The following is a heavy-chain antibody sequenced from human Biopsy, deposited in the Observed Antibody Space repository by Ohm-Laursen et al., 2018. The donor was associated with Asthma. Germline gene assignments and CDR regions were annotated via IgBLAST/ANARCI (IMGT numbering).Heavy chain of an antibody. CDR2: IKHDGSEK. D-gene: IGHD3-3*02. Sequence: SLRLSCTAPGFTFGDYWMSWVRQVPGKGLEWVANIKHDGSEKNHVDSLKGRFTISRDNAKNSLYLQMNSLRAEDTAVYYCARTFHFWSPYHAEHYQLWGQGTLATVSS. V-gene: IGHV3-7*01. J-gene: IGHJ1*01. CDR1: GFTFGDYW. CDR3: ARTFHFWSPYHAEHYQL.